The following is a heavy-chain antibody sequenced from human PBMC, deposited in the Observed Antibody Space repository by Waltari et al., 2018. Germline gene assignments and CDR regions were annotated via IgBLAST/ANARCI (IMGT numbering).Heavy chain of an antibody. CDR2: INHSGST. D-gene: IGHD3-3*01. CDR3: ARGPYDFWSGYYVNWFDP. Sequence: QVQLQQWGAGLLKPSETLSLTCAVYGGSFSGYYWRWIRQPPGKGPEWIGEINHSGSTNYNPSLKSRVTISEDTSKNQFSLKLSSVTAADTAVYYCARGPYDFWSGYYVNWFDPWGQGTLVTVSS. V-gene: IGHV4-34*01. J-gene: IGHJ5*02. CDR1: GGSFSGYY.